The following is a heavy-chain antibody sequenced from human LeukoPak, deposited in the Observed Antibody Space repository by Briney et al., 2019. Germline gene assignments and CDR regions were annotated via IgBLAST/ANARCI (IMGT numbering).Heavy chain of an antibody. CDR1: GFTFSSYG. Sequence: GRSLRLSCAASGFTFSSYGMHWVRQAPGKGLEWVAVISYDGSNKYYADSVKGRFTISRDNSKNTLYLQMSSLRAEDTAVYCCVKDSRPVRGLKEFDYWGQGTLVTVSS. CDR2: ISYDGSNK. D-gene: IGHD2/OR15-2a*01. J-gene: IGHJ4*02. V-gene: IGHV3-30*18. CDR3: VKDSRPVRGLKEFDY.